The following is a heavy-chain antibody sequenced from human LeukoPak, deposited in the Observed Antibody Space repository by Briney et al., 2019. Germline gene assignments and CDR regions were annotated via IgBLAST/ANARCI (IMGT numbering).Heavy chain of an antibody. Sequence: GGSLRLSCAASGFTFSSYAMSWVRQAPGKGLEWVSGISGSGGSTYYADSVKGRFAISRDSSKNTLYLQMNSLRAEDTAIYCARDAYGAFYFDYWGQGTLVTVSS. CDR1: GFTFSSYA. CDR3: ARDAYGAFYFDY. D-gene: IGHD3-16*01. V-gene: IGHV3-23*01. J-gene: IGHJ4*02. CDR2: ISGSGGST.